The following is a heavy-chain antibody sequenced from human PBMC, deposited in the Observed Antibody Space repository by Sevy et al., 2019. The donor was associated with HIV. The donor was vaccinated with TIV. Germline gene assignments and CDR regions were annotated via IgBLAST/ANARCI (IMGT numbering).Heavy chain of an antibody. Sequence: GGSLRLSCAASGFTFSDYYMSWIRQAPGKGLEWVSYISSSGSTIYYADSVKGRFTISRDNAKKSLSLQMNSLRAEDTAVYYCARGYYYSSGYLDAFDIWGQGTMVTVSS. V-gene: IGHV3-11*01. J-gene: IGHJ3*02. CDR1: GFTFSDYY. CDR2: ISSSGSTI. D-gene: IGHD3-22*01. CDR3: ARGYYYSSGYLDAFDI.